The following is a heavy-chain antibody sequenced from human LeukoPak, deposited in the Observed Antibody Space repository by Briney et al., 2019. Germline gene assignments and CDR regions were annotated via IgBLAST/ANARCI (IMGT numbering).Heavy chain of an antibody. Sequence: PSETLSLTCTVSGGSISSSNYYWGWIRQPPGKGLEWIGSIYYSGSTYYNPSLKSRVTISVDTSKNQFSLKLSSVTAADTAVYYCARDTRSSITMVRGLGGWFDPWGQGTLVTVSS. CDR3: ARDTRSSITMVRGLGGWFDP. CDR1: GGSISSSNYY. D-gene: IGHD3-10*01. CDR2: IYYSGST. V-gene: IGHV4-39*07. J-gene: IGHJ5*02.